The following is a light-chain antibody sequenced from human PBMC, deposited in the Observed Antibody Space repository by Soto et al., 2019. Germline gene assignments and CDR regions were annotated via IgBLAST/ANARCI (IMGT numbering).Light chain of an antibody. J-gene: IGKJ4*02. Sequence: EIVLTQSPGTLSLSPGERATLSCRASQSVSSTYFACYQHKPCQSPRLLIYGASSRATGITARFCGSGCGTDFTITISRLEAEDFAVYYCQQYSSTPPLTFGRGTKVDIK. CDR3: QQYSSTPPLT. V-gene: IGKV3-20*01. CDR1: QSVSSTY. CDR2: GAS.